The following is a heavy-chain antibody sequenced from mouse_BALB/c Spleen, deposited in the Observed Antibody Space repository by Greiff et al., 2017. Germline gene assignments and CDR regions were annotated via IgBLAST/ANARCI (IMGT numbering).Heavy chain of an antibody. D-gene: IGHD1-1*01. J-gene: IGHJ4*01. CDR2: ISSGSSTI. CDR3: ARLSTVGYYAMDY. V-gene: IGHV5-17*02. Sequence: EVMLVESGGGLVQPGGSRKLSCAASGFTFSSFGMHWVRQAPEKGLEWVAYISSGSSTIYYADTVKGRFTISRDNPKNTLFLQMTSLRSEDTAMYYCARLSTVGYYAMDYWGQGTSVTVSS. CDR1: GFTFSSFG.